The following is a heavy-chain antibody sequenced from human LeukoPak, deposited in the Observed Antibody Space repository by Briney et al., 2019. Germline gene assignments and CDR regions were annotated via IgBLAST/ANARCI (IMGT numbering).Heavy chain of an antibody. Sequence: PGGSLRLSCAASGFTFTTYWMSWVRQAPGKGLEWVANIKQDGTEKYYVDSVKGRFTISRDNAKNSLYLQMNSLRVEDTAVYYCAKDQEAVAGPYNFDYWGQGTLVTVSS. D-gene: IGHD6-19*01. J-gene: IGHJ4*02. CDR2: IKQDGTEK. CDR1: GFTFTTYW. V-gene: IGHV3-7*01. CDR3: AKDQEAVAGPYNFDY.